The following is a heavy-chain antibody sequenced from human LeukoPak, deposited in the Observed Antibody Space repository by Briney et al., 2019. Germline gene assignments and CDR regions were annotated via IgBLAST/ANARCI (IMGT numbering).Heavy chain of an antibody. V-gene: IGHV1-24*01. CDR1: GYTLTELS. Sequence: GASVKVSCKVSGYTLTELSMHWVRQAPGKGREWMGGFDPEDGETIYAQKFQGRVTMTEDTSTDTAYMELSSLRSEDTAVYYCATPGYQWLRFRYYYYGMDVWGKGTTVTVSS. D-gene: IGHD5-12*01. J-gene: IGHJ6*04. CDR3: ATPGYQWLRFRYYYYGMDV. CDR2: FDPEDGET.